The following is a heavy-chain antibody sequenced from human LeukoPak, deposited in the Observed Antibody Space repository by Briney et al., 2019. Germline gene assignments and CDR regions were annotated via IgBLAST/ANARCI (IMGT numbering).Heavy chain of an antibody. Sequence: GASVKVSCKASGYTFTDYFIHWVRQAPGPGLEWMGWSNPNSGATYYAQNFQGRVTMTRDTSITTAYMDLSSLRSDDTAVYYCVRDPIHNSSPSAPGADGFDPWGQGTLVTVSS. D-gene: IGHD6-13*01. V-gene: IGHV1-2*02. CDR2: SNPNSGAT. J-gene: IGHJ5*02. CDR3: VRDPIHNSSPSAPGADGFDP. CDR1: GYTFTDYF.